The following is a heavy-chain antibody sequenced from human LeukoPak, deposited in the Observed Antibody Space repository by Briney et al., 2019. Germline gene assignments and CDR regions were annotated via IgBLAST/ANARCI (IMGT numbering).Heavy chain of an antibody. Sequence: PGGSLRLSCAVSGLTVTSTFMTWVRQAPGKGLEWVAVISYDGSNKYYADSVKGRFTIFRDNSKNTLYLQTNSLRAEDTAVYYCARDDQSGSREYLDYWGQGTLVTVSS. D-gene: IGHD2-2*01. V-gene: IGHV3-30*03. CDR1: GLTVTSTF. J-gene: IGHJ4*02. CDR3: ARDDQSGSREYLDY. CDR2: ISYDGSNK.